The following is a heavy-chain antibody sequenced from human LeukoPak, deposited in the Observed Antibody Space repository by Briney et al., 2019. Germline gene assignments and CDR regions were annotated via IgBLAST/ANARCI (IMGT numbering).Heavy chain of an antibody. V-gene: IGHV3-48*01. CDR2: ISSSSSTI. CDR1: GFTFNTYS. J-gene: IGHJ4*01. D-gene: IGHD1-14*01. CDR3: AKDSPPDY. Sequence: HPGGSLRLSCAASGFTFNTYSMNWVRQAPGQGLDWVSYISSSSSTIYYADSVKGRFTISRDNAKNSLYLQMNSLRAEDTAVYYCAKDSPPDYWGHGTLVTVSS.